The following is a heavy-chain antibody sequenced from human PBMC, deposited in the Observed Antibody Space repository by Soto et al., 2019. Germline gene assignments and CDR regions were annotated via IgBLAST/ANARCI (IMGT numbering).Heavy chain of an antibody. D-gene: IGHD3-10*01. CDR3: ARGGVGFGQPSDY. CDR2: ISSSSYT. J-gene: IGHJ4*02. V-gene: IGHV3-11*05. Sequence: PGGSLRLSCAASGFTFSDYYMSWIRQAPGKGLEWVSYISSSSYTNYADSVKGRFTISRDNAKNSLYLQMNSLRAEDTAVYYCARGGVGFGQPSDYWGQGTLVTVSS. CDR1: GFTFSDYY.